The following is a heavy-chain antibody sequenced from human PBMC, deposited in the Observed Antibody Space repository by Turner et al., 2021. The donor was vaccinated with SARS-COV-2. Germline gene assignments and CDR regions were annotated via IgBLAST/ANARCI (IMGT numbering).Heavy chain of an antibody. J-gene: IGHJ4*02. D-gene: IGHD1-26*01. CDR3: ARGDSGSWGPFDY. CDR1: GYNFNNYD. Sequence: QVQLVQSGAEVKKPGASVKVSCKASGYNFNNYDINWVRQASGQGLEWLGWMNPKTGNTGYAQKFQARVTMTRNTSISAAYLELSSLRSEDTAVYYCARGDSGSWGPFDYWGQGTLVTVSS. V-gene: IGHV1-8*01. CDR2: MNPKTGNT.